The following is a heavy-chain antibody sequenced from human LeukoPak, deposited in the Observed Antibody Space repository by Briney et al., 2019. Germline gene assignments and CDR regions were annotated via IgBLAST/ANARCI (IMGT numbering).Heavy chain of an antibody. Sequence: SETLSLTCTVPGGSISSSSYYWGIRQPPGKGLEWIGSIYYSGSTYYNPSLKSRVTISVDTSKNQFSLKLSSVTAADTAVYYCARETVVPAAKNQGIWFDPWGQGTLVTVSS. D-gene: IGHD2-2*01. V-gene: IGHV4-39*07. CDR3: ARETVVPAAKNQGIWFDP. J-gene: IGHJ5*02. CDR2: IYYSGST. CDR1: GGSISSSSYY.